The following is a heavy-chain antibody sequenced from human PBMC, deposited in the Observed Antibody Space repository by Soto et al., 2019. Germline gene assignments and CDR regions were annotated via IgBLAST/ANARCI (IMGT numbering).Heavy chain of an antibody. D-gene: IGHD6-19*01. J-gene: IGHJ4*02. Sequence: GGSLRLSCTSSGFTFSSYAMSCDRQAPGKKLEWVSAISGSGGSTYYADSVKGRFTISRDNSKNALYLQMNSLRAEDTAVYYCAKDTRAPGYSSGWYVFDFDYWGQGTLVTVSS. CDR2: ISGSGGST. CDR3: AKDTRAPGYSSGWYVFDFDY. CDR1: GFTFSSYA. V-gene: IGHV3-23*01.